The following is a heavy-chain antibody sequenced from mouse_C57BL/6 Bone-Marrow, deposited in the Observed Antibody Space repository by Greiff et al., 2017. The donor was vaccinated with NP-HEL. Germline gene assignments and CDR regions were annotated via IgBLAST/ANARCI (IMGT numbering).Heavy chain of an antibody. CDR3: AKEGLPYWYFDV. Sequence: VKLVESGPGLVQPSQSLSITCTVSGFSLTSYGVHWVRQSPGKGLEWLGVIWRGGSTDYNAAFMSRLSITKDNSKSQVFFKMNSLQADDTAIYYCAKEGLPYWYFDVWGTGTTVTVSS. CDR1: GFSLTSYG. CDR2: IWRGGST. V-gene: IGHV2-5*01. D-gene: IGHD3-1*01. J-gene: IGHJ1*03.